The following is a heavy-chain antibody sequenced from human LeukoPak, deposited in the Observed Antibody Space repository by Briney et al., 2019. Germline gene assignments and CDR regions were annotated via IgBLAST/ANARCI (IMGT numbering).Heavy chain of an antibody. CDR3: ARQATRGVVVIASGAFDI. D-gene: IGHD2-21*01. CDR1: GGSISSSSYY. Sequence: SETLSLTCTVSGGSISSSSYYWGWIRQPPGKGLEWIGSIYYSGSTYYNPSLKSRVTISVDTSKNQFSLKLGSVTAADTAVYYCARQATRGVVVIASGAFDIWGQGTMVTVSS. J-gene: IGHJ3*02. V-gene: IGHV4-39*01. CDR2: IYYSGST.